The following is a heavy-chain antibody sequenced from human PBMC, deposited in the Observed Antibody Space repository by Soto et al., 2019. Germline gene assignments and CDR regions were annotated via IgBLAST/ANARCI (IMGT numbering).Heavy chain of an antibody. J-gene: IGHJ4*02. CDR3: AKALYGGFTY. D-gene: IGHD3-10*01. V-gene: IGHV3-23*01. CDR2: ISGSGDST. CDR1: GFTFSVYA. Sequence: EVRLLESGGGLVQPGGSLRLSCAASGFTFSVYAMSWVRQAPGKGLEWVSGISGSGDSTHYADSVKGRFTVSRDNSKSMLYLQTNRLRAEDTAIYYCAKALYGGFTYWGQATLVTVSS.